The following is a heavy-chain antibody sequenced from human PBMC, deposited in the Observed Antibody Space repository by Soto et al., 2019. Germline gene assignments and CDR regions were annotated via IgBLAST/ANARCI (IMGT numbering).Heavy chain of an antibody. J-gene: IGHJ4*02. CDR2: IYYSGST. CDR1: GGSISSYY. V-gene: IGHV4-59*01. CDR3: ARSRIAAALISFYYFDY. D-gene: IGHD6-13*01. Sequence: QVQLQESGPGLVKPSETLSLTCTVSGGSISSYYWSWIRQPPGKGLEWIGYIYYSGSTNYNPSLKSQVTISVDTSKHQCSLKLSSVTAADTAVYYCARSRIAAALISFYYFDYWGQGTLVTVSS.